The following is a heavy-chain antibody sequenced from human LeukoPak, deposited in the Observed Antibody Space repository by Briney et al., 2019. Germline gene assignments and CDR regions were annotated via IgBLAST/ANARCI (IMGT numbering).Heavy chain of an antibody. CDR3: ASVLSSGYYNSYFDY. V-gene: IGHV4-39*01. Sequence: SETLSLTCTVSGGSISSSSYYWGWIRQPLGKGLEWIGSIYYSGSTYYNPSLKSRVTISVDTSKNQFSLKLSSVTAADTAVYYCASVLSSGYYNSYFDYWGQGTLVTVSS. CDR1: GGSISSSSYY. J-gene: IGHJ4*02. D-gene: IGHD3-22*01. CDR2: IYYSGST.